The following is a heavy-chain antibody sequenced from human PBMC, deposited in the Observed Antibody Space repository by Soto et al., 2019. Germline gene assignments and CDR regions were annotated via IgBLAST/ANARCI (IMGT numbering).Heavy chain of an antibody. D-gene: IGHD3-10*01. CDR2: ISGSGGST. CDR3: ARDARSDYYGSGKSYYGMDV. V-gene: IGHV3-23*01. Sequence: GGSLRLSCAASGFTFSSYAMSWVRQAPGKGLEWVSAISGSGGSTYYADSVKGRFTISRDNSKNTLYLQMNSLRAEDTAVYYCARDARSDYYGSGKSYYGMDVWGQGTTVTVSS. CDR1: GFTFSSYA. J-gene: IGHJ6*02.